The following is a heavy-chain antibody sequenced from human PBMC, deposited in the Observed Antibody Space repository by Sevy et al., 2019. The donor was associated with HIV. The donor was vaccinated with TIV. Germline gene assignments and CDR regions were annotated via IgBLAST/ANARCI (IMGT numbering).Heavy chain of an antibody. V-gene: IGHV3-21*01. CDR1: GFTFSSYS. CDR2: ISSSSSYI. J-gene: IGHJ4*02. Sequence: GGSLRLSCAASGFTFSSYSMNWVRQAPGKGLEWVSSISSSSSYIYYADSVKGRFTISRDNAKNSLYLQMNSLRAEDTAVCYWASEIRVVGYVDSSGYYSPGGDFDYWGQGTLVTVSS. D-gene: IGHD3-22*01. CDR3: ASEIRVVGYVDSSGYYSPGGDFDY.